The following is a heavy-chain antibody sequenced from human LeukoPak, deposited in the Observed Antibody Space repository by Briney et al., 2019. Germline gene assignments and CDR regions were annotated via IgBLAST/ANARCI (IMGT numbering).Heavy chain of an antibody. D-gene: IGHD3-10*01. CDR2: MSVSGGAT. V-gene: IGHV3-23*01. CDR3: AKDPSPPFGDLLYFFDY. CDR1: GFSFSSYA. Sequence: QPGGSLRLSCAASGFSFSSYAMSWVRQAPGKGLEWVSTMSVSGGATYYADSVKGRFTISRDNSKNTLYLQLNSLRPEDTAVYYCAKDPSPPFGDLLYFFDYWGQGTLVTVSS. J-gene: IGHJ4*02.